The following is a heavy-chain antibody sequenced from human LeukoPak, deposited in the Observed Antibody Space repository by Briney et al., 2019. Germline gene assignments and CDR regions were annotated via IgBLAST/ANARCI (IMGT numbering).Heavy chain of an antibody. Sequence: SETLSLTCAVSGGSISSSNWWSWVRQPPGKGLEWIGEIYHSGSTNYNPSLKSRVTISVDKSKNQFSLKLSSVTAADTAVYYCARDRHCRGGSCYSWYYYGMDVWGQGTTVTVSS. V-gene: IGHV4-4*02. D-gene: IGHD2-15*01. CDR2: IYHSGST. J-gene: IGHJ6*02. CDR3: ARDRHCRGGSCYSWYYYGMDV. CDR1: GGSISSSNW.